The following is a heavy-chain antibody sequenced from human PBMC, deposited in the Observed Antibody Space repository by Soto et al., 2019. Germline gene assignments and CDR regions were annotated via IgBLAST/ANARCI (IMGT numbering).Heavy chain of an antibody. J-gene: IGHJ4*02. Sequence: SETLSLTCAVYGKSLSGYYWRWIRQPPGKALEWIGEINHSGNSNYNPSLKSRVTISVDTSKNQLFLNLSSVTAADTAMYYCARHHVRGRTIAGAAEFWGQGTLVTVPS. D-gene: IGHD1-26*01. V-gene: IGHV4-34*01. CDR1: GKSLSGYY. CDR2: INHSGNS. CDR3: ARHHVRGRTIAGAAEF.